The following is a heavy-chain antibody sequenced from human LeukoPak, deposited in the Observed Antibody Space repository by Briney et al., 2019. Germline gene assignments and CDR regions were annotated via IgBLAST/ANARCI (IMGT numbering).Heavy chain of an antibody. Sequence: GGSLRLSCAASGFTFDDYGMSWVRQAPGKGLEWVSGINWNGGSTGYADSVKGRFTISRDNAKNSLYLQMNSLRAEDTALYYCARVIQYYYDRKGYFDYWGQGTLVTVSS. D-gene: IGHD3-22*01. CDR1: GFTFDDYG. V-gene: IGHV3-20*04. CDR2: INWNGGST. J-gene: IGHJ4*02. CDR3: ARVIQYYYDRKGYFDY.